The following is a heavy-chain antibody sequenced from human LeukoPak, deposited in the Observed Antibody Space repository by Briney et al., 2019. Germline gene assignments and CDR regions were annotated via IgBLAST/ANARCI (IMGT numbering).Heavy chain of an antibody. CDR3: AKGGYDYVWGNYRNFDY. J-gene: IGHJ4*02. D-gene: IGHD3-16*02. Sequence: GGSLRLSCAASGFTFSSYEMNWVRQAPGKGLEWVSYISSSGSTIYYADSVKGRFTISRDNSKNTLYLQMNSLRAEDTAVYYCAKGGYDYVWGNYRNFDYWGQGTLVTVSS. V-gene: IGHV3-48*03. CDR2: ISSSGSTI. CDR1: GFTFSSYE.